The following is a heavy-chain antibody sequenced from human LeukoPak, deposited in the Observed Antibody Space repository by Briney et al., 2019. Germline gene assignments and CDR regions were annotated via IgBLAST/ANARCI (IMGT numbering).Heavy chain of an antibody. D-gene: IGHD3-22*01. CDR1: GYTFTSYG. V-gene: IGHV1-18*01. J-gene: IGHJ4*02. CDR2: ISAYNGNT. CDR3: ARDQYLNYYDSSGYADY. Sequence: SVKVSRKASGYTFTSYGISWVRQAPGQGVEWMGWISAYNGNTNYAQKLHGRVTMTTDTSTSTAYMELRSLRSDDTAVYYCARDQYLNYYDSSGYADYWGQGTLVTVYS.